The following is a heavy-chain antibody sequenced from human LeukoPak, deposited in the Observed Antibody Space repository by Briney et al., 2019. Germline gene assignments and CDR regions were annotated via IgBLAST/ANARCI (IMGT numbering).Heavy chain of an antibody. CDR1: GSSFTSYW. D-gene: IGHD2-2*01. Sequence: GESLKISCKGSGSSFTSYWIGWVRQMPGKGLKWMGIIYPGDSDTRYSPSFQGQVTISADKSISTAYLQWSSLKAADTAMYYCARGVVPAATLFVYWGQGTLVTASS. J-gene: IGHJ4*02. V-gene: IGHV5-51*01. CDR3: ARGVVPAATLFVY. CDR2: IYPGDSDT.